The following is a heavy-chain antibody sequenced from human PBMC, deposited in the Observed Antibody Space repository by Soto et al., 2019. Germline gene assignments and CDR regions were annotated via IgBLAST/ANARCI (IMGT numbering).Heavy chain of an antibody. CDR2: ISGSGGRT. CDR3: AFSNDYSNYYFDY. J-gene: IGHJ4*02. CDR1: GFTLSSYV. Sequence: GGSLRLSCAASGFTLSSYVMSWVRQAPGKGLEWVSTISGSGGRTYYADSVKGRFTISRDNSKNTLYLQMNSLRAEDTAVYYCAFSNDYSNYYFDYWGQGTLVTVSS. D-gene: IGHD4-4*01. V-gene: IGHV3-23*01.